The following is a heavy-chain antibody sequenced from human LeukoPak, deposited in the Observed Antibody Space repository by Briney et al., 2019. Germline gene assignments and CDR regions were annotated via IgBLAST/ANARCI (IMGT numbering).Heavy chain of an antibody. CDR3: ARDFTYYYDSSGFDI. J-gene: IGHJ3*02. CDR2: ISSSSSYI. D-gene: IGHD3-22*01. V-gene: IGHV3-21*01. Sequence: GGSLRLSCAASGFTFSSYSMNWVRQAPGKGLEWVSSISSSSSYIYYADSVKGRFTISRDNAKNSLYLQMNSLRAEDTAVYYCARDFTYYYDSSGFDIWGQGTMVTVSS. CDR1: GFTFSSYS.